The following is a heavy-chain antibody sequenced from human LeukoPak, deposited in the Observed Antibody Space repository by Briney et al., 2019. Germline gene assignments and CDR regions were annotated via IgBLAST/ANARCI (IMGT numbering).Heavy chain of an antibody. V-gene: IGHV3-30*02. CDR2: IRYDGSNK. Sequence: GGSLRLSCAASGFTFINYGMHWVRQAPGKGLEWVAFIRYDGSNKYYADSVKGRFTISKDNSKNTLYLQMNSLRPDDTALYYCARVRTDSSGYYYEGYDYWGQGTLVTVSS. CDR1: GFTFINYG. CDR3: ARVRTDSSGYYYEGYDY. D-gene: IGHD3-22*01. J-gene: IGHJ4*02.